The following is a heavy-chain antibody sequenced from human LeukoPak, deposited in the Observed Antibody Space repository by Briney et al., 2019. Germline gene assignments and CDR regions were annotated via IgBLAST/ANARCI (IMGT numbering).Heavy chain of an antibody. J-gene: IGHJ5*02. CDR1: GGSISSYY. D-gene: IGHD3-22*01. V-gene: IGHV4-4*07. Sequence: SETLSLTCTVSGGSISSYYWSWIRQPAGKGLEWIGRIYTSGSTNYNPSLKSRVTMSVDTSKNQFSLKLSSVTAADTAVYYCARTGYYYDSSGYDNWFDPWGQGTLVTVSS. CDR3: ARTGYYYDSSGYDNWFDP. CDR2: IYTSGST.